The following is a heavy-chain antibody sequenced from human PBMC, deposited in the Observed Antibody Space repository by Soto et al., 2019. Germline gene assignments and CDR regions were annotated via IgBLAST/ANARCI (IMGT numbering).Heavy chain of an antibody. CDR1: GFTFTSYA. CDR2: ISSGSGGST. J-gene: IGHJ4*02. V-gene: IGHV3-23*01. Sequence: EVQLLESGGGLVQPGGSLRLSCAASGFTFTSYAMTWVRHAPGKGLEWVSSISSGSGGSTYYADSVKGRFTISRDTSRNHLYLHMNSLRAEDTAVYYCANSSKGGSSWYFPLDYWGQGPLVTVSS. CDR3: ANSSKGGSSWYFPLDY. D-gene: IGHD6-13*01.